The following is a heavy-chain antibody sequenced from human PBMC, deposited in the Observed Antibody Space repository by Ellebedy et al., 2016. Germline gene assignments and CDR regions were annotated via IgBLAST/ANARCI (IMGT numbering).Heavy chain of an antibody. CDR1: GGSIGSYY. CDR2: MYYNGRS. V-gene: IGHV4-59*13. J-gene: IGHJ4*02. Sequence: SETLSLTXTVSGGSIGSYYWSWIRQPPGKGLEWIGYMYYNGRSNYNPSLKSRVTMSVDTSKNQVSLKMKSVTAADTAVYYCARGDGSFPDWGQGTLVTVSS. D-gene: IGHD3-16*01. CDR3: ARGDGSFPD.